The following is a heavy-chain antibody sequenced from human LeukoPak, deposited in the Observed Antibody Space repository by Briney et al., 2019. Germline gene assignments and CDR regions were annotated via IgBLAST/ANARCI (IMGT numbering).Heavy chain of an antibody. V-gene: IGHV3-30*18. CDR1: GFTFSSYA. CDR3: AKELESYSSGWLVDY. D-gene: IGHD6-19*01. J-gene: IGHJ4*02. Sequence: GGSLRLSCAASGFTFSSYAMSWVRQAPGKGLEWVAVISYDGSNKDFADSVKGRFTISRDKSKNTLYLQMNSLRAEDTAVYYCAKELESYSSGWLVDYWGQGTLVTVSS. CDR2: ISYDGSNK.